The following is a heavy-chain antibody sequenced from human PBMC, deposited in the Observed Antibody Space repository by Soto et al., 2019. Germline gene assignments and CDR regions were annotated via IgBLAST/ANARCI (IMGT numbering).Heavy chain of an antibody. CDR2: IYPGDSDT. CDR1: GYSFTSYW. J-gene: IGHJ6*02. Sequence: GESLKISCKGSGYSFTSYWIGWVRQMPGKGLEWMGIIYPGDSDTRYSPSFQGQVTISADKSISTAYLQWSSLKASDTAMYYCARGSYSSFDYYYGMDVWGQGTTVTVSS. D-gene: IGHD6-6*01. CDR3: ARGSYSSFDYYYGMDV. V-gene: IGHV5-51*01.